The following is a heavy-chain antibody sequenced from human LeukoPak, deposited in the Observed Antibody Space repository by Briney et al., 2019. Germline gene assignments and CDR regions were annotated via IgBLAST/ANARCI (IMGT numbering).Heavy chain of an antibody. V-gene: IGHV3-74*01. CDR2: INSDGSAT. J-gene: IGHJ4*02. CDR3: ARDLPGDGIDY. D-gene: IGHD5-24*01. Sequence: GGSLRLSCVASGFTFSSCWMHWVRQAPWKGLVWVSYINSDGSATGYADSVKGRFTISRDNAKNTLYLQMNSLRAEDTAVYYCARDLPGDGIDYWGRGTLVTVSS. CDR1: GFTFSSCW.